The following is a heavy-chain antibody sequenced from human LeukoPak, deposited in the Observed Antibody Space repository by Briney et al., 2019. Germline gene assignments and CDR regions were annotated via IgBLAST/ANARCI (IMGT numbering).Heavy chain of an antibody. D-gene: IGHD1-26*01. J-gene: IGHJ4*02. CDR1: GGSISSSSYY. CDR3: ARVRGSYYPDY. CDR2: IYYSGST. Sequence: SETPSLTCTVSGGSISSSSYYWGWIRQPPGKGLEWIGSIYYSGSTYYNPSLKSRVTISVDTSKNQFSLKLSSVTAADTAMYYCARVRGSYYPDYWGQGTLVTVSS. V-gene: IGHV4-39*07.